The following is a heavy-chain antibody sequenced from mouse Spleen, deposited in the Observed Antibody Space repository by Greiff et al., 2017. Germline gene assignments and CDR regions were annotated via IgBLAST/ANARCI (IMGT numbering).Heavy chain of an antibody. Sequence: VQLQQPGAELVKPGASVKLSCKASGYTFTSYWMHWVKQRPGQGLEWIGEIDPSDSYTNYNQKFKGKATLTVDKSSSTAYMQLSSLTSEDSAVYYCARDGKNYFDYWGQGTTLTVSS. J-gene: IGHJ2*01. CDR1: GYTFTSYW. D-gene: IGHD2-1*01. CDR3: ARDGKNYFDY. CDR2: IDPSDSYT. V-gene: IGHV1-69*02.